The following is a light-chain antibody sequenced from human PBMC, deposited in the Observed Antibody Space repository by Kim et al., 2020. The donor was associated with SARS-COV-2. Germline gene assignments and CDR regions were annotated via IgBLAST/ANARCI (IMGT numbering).Light chain of an antibody. V-gene: IGLV2-14*03. Sequence: GQSITISCTGTSSDVGGYILVSWYQQQPGKAPKLIIYDVSHRPSGVSNRFSGSKSGNRASLTIFGLQAEDEADYYCTSYTSTSTLVFGGGTQLTVL. CDR2: DVS. CDR1: SSDVGGYIL. CDR3: TSYTSTSTLV. J-gene: IGLJ2*01.